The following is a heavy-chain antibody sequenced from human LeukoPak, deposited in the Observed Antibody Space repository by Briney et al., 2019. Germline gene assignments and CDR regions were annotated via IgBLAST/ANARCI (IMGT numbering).Heavy chain of an antibody. Sequence: PGGSLRLSCAASGFTFSIYSMNWVRQAPGKGLEWVSSISSSSSYIYYADSVKGRFTISRDNAKNSLYLQMNSLRAEDTAVYYCARGPYYYDSSGQIPFDYWGQGTLVTVSS. D-gene: IGHD3-22*01. V-gene: IGHV3-21*01. CDR1: GFTFSIYS. CDR2: ISSSSSYI. J-gene: IGHJ4*02. CDR3: ARGPYYYDSSGQIPFDY.